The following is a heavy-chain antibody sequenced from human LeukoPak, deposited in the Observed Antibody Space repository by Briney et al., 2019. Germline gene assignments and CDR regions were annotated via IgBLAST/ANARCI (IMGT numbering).Heavy chain of an antibody. CDR1: GGSISSYY. Sequence: SETLSLTCTVSGGSISSYYWSWIRQPPGKGLEWIGYIYYSGSTKYNPSLQSRVTISVDTSKNQFSLQLSSVTAADTAVYYCARDRGGAMIVVVIRALDIWGQGTMVTVS. D-gene: IGHD3-22*01. CDR3: ARDRGGAMIVVVIRALDI. J-gene: IGHJ3*02. V-gene: IGHV4-59*12. CDR2: IYYSGST.